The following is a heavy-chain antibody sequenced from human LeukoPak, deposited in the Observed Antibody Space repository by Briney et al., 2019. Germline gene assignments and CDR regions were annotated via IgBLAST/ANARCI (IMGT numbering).Heavy chain of an antibody. CDR3: AGYSSGWFGAFDI. CDR1: GFTFSDYY. D-gene: IGHD6-19*01. CDR2: ISSSGSTI. V-gene: IGHV3-11*04. J-gene: IGHJ3*02. Sequence: PGGSLRLSCAASGFTFSDYYMSWIRQAPGKGLGWVSYISSSGSTIYYADSVKGRFTISRDNAKNSLYLQMNSLRAEDTAVYYCAGYSSGWFGAFDIWGQGTMVTVSS.